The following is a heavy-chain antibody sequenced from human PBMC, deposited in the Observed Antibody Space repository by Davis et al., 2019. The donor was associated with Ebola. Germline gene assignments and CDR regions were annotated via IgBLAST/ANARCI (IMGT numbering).Heavy chain of an antibody. D-gene: IGHD1-26*01. V-gene: IGHV1-8*02. J-gene: IGHJ4*02. Sequence: ASVKVSCKASGYTFTSYGITWVRQAPGQGLEWMGWINPHNGNTNYAQNVQGRVTMTRNTSISTAYMELSSLRSEDTAVYYCARGFLTWEDYWGQGTLVTVSS. CDR3: ARGFLTWEDY. CDR1: GYTFTSYG. CDR2: INPHNGNT.